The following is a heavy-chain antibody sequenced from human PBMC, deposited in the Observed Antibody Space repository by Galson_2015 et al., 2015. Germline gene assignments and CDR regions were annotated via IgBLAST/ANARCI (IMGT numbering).Heavy chain of an antibody. Sequence: SLRLSCAASGLSFSTYAINWVRQAPGKGLEWVSGISGSGDRTYYADSVKGRFSISRDNSKNTLFLQMNSLRAEDTAVYYCAKDVLSWYSSGWYSRFDLWGRGTLVTVSS. V-gene: IGHV3-23*01. J-gene: IGHJ2*01. CDR2: ISGSGDRT. CDR1: GLSFSTYA. D-gene: IGHD6-19*01. CDR3: AKDVLSWYSSGWYSRFDL.